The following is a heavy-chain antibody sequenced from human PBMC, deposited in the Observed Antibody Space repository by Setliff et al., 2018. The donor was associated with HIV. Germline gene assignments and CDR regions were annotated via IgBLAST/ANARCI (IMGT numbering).Heavy chain of an antibody. J-gene: IGHJ6*02. V-gene: IGHV4-39*07. CDR1: GGSINTGSYY. D-gene: IGHD2-2*01. Sequence: PSETLSLTCTVSGGSINTGSYYWGWIRQPPGKGLESIGTIYYSGSTYYKSSLKSRLTISVDTSKNQFSLKLSSVTAADAAVYYCGTAMYYYYGLDVWGQGIRVTVSS. CDR3: GTAMYYYYGLDV. CDR2: IYYSGST.